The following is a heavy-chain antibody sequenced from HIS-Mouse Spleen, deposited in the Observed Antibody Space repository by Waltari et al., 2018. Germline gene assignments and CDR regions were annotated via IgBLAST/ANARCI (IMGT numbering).Heavy chain of an antibody. Sequence: QVQLVESGGGVVQPGRSLRLSCAASGFTFSSYGMHWVRQAPGKGLEWVAVISYDGSNQYYADSVKGRFTISRDNSKNTLYLQMNSLRAEDTAVYYCAKASSGWLDYWGQGTLVTVSS. D-gene: IGHD6-19*01. CDR1: GFTFSSYG. CDR2: ISYDGSNQ. CDR3: AKASSGWLDY. J-gene: IGHJ4*02. V-gene: IGHV3-30*18.